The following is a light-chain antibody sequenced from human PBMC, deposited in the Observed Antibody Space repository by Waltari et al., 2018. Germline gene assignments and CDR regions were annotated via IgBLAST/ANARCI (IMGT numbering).Light chain of an antibody. V-gene: IGLV2-14*03. CDR1: SSHVGTYDY. CDR2: DVT. Sequence: QSALNQPASVSGSPGQSITISCTGTSSHVGTYDYVYWYQQHPGKDPKLMIYDVTKRPSGIANRFSGSKSGNTASLTISGLQAEDEADYYCSSYTTSSTVYVFGTGTKVTVL. CDR3: SSYTTSSTVYV. J-gene: IGLJ1*01.